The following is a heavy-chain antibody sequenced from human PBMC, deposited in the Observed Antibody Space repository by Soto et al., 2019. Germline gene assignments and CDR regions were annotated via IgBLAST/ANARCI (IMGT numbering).Heavy chain of an antibody. CDR2: LYWDDDK. J-gene: IGHJ4*02. CDR3: AHRRVRDSSGENFDS. D-gene: IGHD6-19*01. Sequence: QITLKESGPPLVKPTQTLTLTCTFSGFSLNTNAVGVAWIRQPPGKPLEWLALLYWDDDKRYSPSLKSRLTITTDTSKNQVVLTMTNMDPEDTATYYCAHRRVRDSSGENFDSWGQGTLVTVSS. CDR1: GFSLNTNAVG. V-gene: IGHV2-5*02.